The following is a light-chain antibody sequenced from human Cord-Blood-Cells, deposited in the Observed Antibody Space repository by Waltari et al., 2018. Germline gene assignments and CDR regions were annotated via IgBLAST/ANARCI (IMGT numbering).Light chain of an antibody. CDR2: DVS. V-gene: IGLV2-14*01. J-gene: IGLJ1*01. Sequence: QSALTQPASVSGSPGQSITISCTGTSSDVGGHNSVSWYQQHPGKAHKLMIYDVSNRPSGVSNRFSGSKSGNTASLTISGLQAEDEADYYCSSYTSSSTYVFGTGTKVTVL. CDR1: SSDVGGHNS. CDR3: SSYTSSSTYV.